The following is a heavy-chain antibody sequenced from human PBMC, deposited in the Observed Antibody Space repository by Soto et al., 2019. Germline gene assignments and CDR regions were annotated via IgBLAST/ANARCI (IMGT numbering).Heavy chain of an antibody. D-gene: IGHD6-19*01. Sequence: PSETLSLTCTVSGGSISSGGFYWNWIRQHPGKGLEWIGYIYHSGSTFYNPSLKSRVIMSVDTSKNQFSLKLRSVTAADTAVYYCARGYNSGWSDYFDYWGQGTLVTVSS. CDR2: IYHSGST. CDR3: ARGYNSGWSDYFDY. V-gene: IGHV4-31*03. J-gene: IGHJ4*02. CDR1: GGSISSGGFY.